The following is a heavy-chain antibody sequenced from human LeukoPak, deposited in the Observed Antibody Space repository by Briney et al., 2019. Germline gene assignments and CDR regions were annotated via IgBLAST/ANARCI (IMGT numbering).Heavy chain of an antibody. V-gene: IGHV4-4*07. J-gene: IGHJ4*02. Sequence: SETLSLTCTVSGVSITSYYGTWMRQPAGKGLEWIGRIYTSGSTNSETTNYNPSLKSRVTMSVDTSKRQFSLKLSSVTAADTAVYYCGRDLHCTGSHCIGGLAPFDYWDQGALVTVSS. CDR2: IYTSGSTNSETT. D-gene: IGHD2-8*02. CDR1: GVSITSYY. CDR3: GRDLHCTGSHCIGGLAPFDY.